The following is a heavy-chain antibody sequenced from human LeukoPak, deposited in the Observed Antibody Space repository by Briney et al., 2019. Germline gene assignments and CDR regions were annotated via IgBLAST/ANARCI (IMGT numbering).Heavy chain of an antibody. Sequence: ASVKVSCKASGYTFTSYGISWVRRAPGQGLEWMGWISAYNGNTNYAQKLQGRVTMTTDTSTSTAYMELRSLRSDDTAVYYCARDHYGDALTNWFDPWGQGTLVTVSS. CDR2: ISAYNGNT. J-gene: IGHJ5*02. CDR3: ARDHYGDALTNWFDP. CDR1: GYTFTSYG. D-gene: IGHD4-17*01. V-gene: IGHV1-18*01.